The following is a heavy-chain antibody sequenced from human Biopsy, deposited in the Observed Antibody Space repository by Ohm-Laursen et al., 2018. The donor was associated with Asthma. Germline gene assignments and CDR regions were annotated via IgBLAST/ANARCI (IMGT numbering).Heavy chain of an antibody. D-gene: IGHD3-3*01. CDR3: ARDVMEWYLPAFDF. CDR1: VFTFRSYA. Sequence: LRLSCSASVFTFRSYAMHWVRQAPGKGLEWVAVGGSYYDGGLKYYADSVNGRSTVSRDDSKNTLYLQMNSLRPDDTAVYYCARDVMEWYLPAFDFWGQGTLVTVSS. J-gene: IGHJ4*02. CDR2: GGSYYDGGLK. V-gene: IGHV3-30-3*01.